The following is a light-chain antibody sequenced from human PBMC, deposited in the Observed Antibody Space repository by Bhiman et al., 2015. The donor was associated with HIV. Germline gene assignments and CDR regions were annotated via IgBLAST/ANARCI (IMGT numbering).Light chain of an antibody. J-gene: IGLJ2*01. CDR2: YDS. CDR1: NIGSKS. Sequence: SYELTQAPSVSVAPGKPASITCGGDNIGSKSVHWYQQKPGQAPVVVMFYDSDRPSGIPDRFSGSKSGNTATLTISRVEAGDEAGYYCQMWDSTYVVFGGGTKLTVL. CDR3: QMWDSTYVV. V-gene: IGLV3-21*04.